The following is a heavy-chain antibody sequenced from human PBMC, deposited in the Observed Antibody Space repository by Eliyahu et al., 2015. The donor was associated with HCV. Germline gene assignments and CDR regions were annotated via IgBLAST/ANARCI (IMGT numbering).Heavy chain of an antibody. CDR3: ATTSGGNSGYSFDF. CDR1: GYTLSTYA. Sequence: QVLLVQSGAEVKKPGASVKVSCKASGYTLSTYAIHWVRQAPGHRLEWMGWIIAGNGKTHYSQKFQGRLMITSDTSASTAYIELSNLRSQDTAVYYCATTSGGNSGYSFDFWGQGTLVTVSS. D-gene: IGHD3-22*01. J-gene: IGHJ4*02. CDR2: IIAGNGKT. V-gene: IGHV1-3*01.